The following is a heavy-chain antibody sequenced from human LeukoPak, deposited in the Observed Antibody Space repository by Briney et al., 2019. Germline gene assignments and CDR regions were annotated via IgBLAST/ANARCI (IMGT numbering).Heavy chain of an antibody. D-gene: IGHD2-2*01. CDR1: GFTFTNAW. CDR3: ISGFCSSASCYA. CDR2: IRRKTDGGTA. V-gene: IGHV3-15*01. Sequence: GGSLRLSCGASGFTFTNAWMSWVRQAPGKGLEWVGRIRRKTDGGTADYAAPVMGRFTISRDDSNNTLYLQMNSLKTEDTAVYYCISGFCSSASCYAWGRGTLVIVSS. J-gene: IGHJ4*02.